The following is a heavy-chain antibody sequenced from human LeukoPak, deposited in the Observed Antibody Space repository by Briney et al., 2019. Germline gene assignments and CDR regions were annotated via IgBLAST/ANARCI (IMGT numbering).Heavy chain of an antibody. CDR1: GGSISSRNW. CDR2: IYHSGST. V-gene: IGHV4-4*02. Sequence: PSETLSLTCAVSGGSISSRNWWSWVRQPPGKGLEWIGEIYHSGSTNYNPSLKTRVTISVDKSKNQFSLKLSSVTAADTAVYYCASTYYYGSGSQASNDYWGQGTLVTVSS. D-gene: IGHD3-10*01. J-gene: IGHJ4*02. CDR3: ASTYYYGSGSQASNDY.